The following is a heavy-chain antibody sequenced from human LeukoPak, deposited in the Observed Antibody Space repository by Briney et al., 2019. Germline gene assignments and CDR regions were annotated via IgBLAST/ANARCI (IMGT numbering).Heavy chain of an antibody. CDR3: ARGAAAAGQNAFDI. J-gene: IGHJ3*02. D-gene: IGHD6-13*01. V-gene: IGHV5-51*01. Sequence: GESLKISCQGSGYSFTNHWIAWVRQMPGKGLEWMGIIYPGDSSTTYSPSFQGQVTISADKSSSTAYLQWSSLKASDTAIYYCARGAAAAGQNAFDIWGQGTTVTVSS. CDR2: IYPGDSST. CDR1: GYSFTNHW.